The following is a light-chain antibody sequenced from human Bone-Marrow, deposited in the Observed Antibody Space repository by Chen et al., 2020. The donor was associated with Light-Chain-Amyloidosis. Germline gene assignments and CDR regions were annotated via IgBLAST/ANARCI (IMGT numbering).Light chain of an antibody. Sequence: QSALTQPASVSGSPGQSITISCTGTSSDVGGDNHVSWYQQHPDKAPKLMIYEVTNRPSWVPDRFSGPKSANTASLPISGLPTEDEADYFCSSYTRTNTLVFGSGTSVTVL. CDR2: EVT. V-gene: IGLV2-14*01. J-gene: IGLJ1*01. CDR1: SSDVGGDNH. CDR3: SSYTRTNTLV.